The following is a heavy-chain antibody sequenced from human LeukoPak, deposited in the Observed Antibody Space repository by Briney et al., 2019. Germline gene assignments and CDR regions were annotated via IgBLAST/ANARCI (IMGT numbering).Heavy chain of an antibody. J-gene: IGHJ4*02. CDR2: IYSGGST. CDR1: GFTFSNYG. Sequence: GGSLRLSCAASGFTFSNYGMSWVRQAPGKGLEWVSVIYSGGSTYYADSVKGRFTISRDNSKNTLYLQMNSLRGEDTAVYYCARDESSDYWGQGTLVTVSS. V-gene: IGHV3-66*01. CDR3: ARDESSDY.